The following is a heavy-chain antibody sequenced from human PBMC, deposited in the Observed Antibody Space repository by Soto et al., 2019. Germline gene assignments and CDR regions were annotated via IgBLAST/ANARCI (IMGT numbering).Heavy chain of an antibody. Sequence: SVKVSCKASAGTFSSYAISWVRQAPGQGLEWMGGIIPIFGTANYAQKFQGRVTITADKSTSTAYMELSSLRSEDTAVYYCARERIAAAGDYYYYGMDVWGQGTTVTVSS. CDR2: IIPIFGTA. CDR1: AGTFSSYA. J-gene: IGHJ6*02. V-gene: IGHV1-69*06. D-gene: IGHD6-13*01. CDR3: ARERIAAAGDYYYYGMDV.